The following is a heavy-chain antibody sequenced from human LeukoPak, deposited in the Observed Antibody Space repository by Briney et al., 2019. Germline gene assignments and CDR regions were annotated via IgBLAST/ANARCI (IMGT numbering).Heavy chain of an antibody. CDR2: IYTSGST. CDR3: ARPIPYYDFWSGRGEDAFDI. CDR1: GGSISSGSYY. V-gene: IGHV4-61*02. D-gene: IGHD3-3*01. Sequence: PSETLSLTCTVSGGSISSGSYYWSWIRQPAGKGLEWIGRIYTSGSTNYNPSLKSRATISVDTSKNQFSLKLSSVTAADTAVYYCARPIPYYDFWSGRGEDAFDIWGQGTMVTVSS. J-gene: IGHJ3*02.